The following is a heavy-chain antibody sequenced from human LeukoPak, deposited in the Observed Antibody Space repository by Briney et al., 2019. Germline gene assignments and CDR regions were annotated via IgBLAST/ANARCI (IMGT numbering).Heavy chain of an antibody. CDR2: ISDSGGNT. CDR1: GFTFSNYA. CDR3: AKDVRGYCSGGRCYGWFDP. V-gene: IGHV3-23*01. Sequence: GGSLRLSCAASGFTFSNYAMSWVRQAPGKGLEWVSAISDSGGNTYYADSVKGRFTISRDNYKNTLYLQMSSLRAEDTAVYYCAKDVRGYCSGGRCYGWFDPWGQGTLVTVSS. J-gene: IGHJ5*02. D-gene: IGHD2-15*01.